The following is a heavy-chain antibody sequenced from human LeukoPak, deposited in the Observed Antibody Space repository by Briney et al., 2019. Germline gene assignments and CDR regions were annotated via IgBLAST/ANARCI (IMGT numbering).Heavy chain of an antibody. V-gene: IGHV4-39*07. CDR1: GGSISSSSYY. D-gene: IGHD3-22*01. J-gene: IGHJ4*02. CDR2: IYYSGST. Sequence: PSETLSLTCTVSGGSISSSSYYWGWIRQPPGKGLEWIGSIYYSGSTYYNPSLKSRVTISVDTSKNQFSLKLSSVTAADTAVYYCARGMGLLLVVDYWGQGTLVTVSS. CDR3: ARGMGLLLVVDY.